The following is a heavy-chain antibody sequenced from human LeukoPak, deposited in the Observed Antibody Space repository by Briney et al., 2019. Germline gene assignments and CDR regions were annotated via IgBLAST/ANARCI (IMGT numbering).Heavy chain of an antibody. CDR3: ARHLSSITGSPNY. J-gene: IGHJ4*02. D-gene: IGHD3-10*01. V-gene: IGHV5-51*01. Sequence: GESLKISCKGYGYSFSSYWIAWVRQAPGKGLEWMGVIYPRDSRTTYSPSFQGQVTISADKSIGTAYLQWSSLKASDTAIYYCARHLSSITGSPNYWGPGTLVTVSS. CDR1: GYSFSSYW. CDR2: IYPRDSRT.